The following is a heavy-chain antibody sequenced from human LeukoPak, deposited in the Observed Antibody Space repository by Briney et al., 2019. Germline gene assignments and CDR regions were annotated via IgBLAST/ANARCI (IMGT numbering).Heavy chain of an antibody. CDR1: GFTSIAYA. V-gene: IGHV3-23*01. CDR2: ISGGGVTT. Sequence: GGSLRLSCVGSGFTSIAYALTWARQAPGKGLEWVSGISGGGVTTYYADSVKGRFTISRDNSKNTLYLQMNSLRAEDTAIYYCMTAAGYNFGQYWGQGTLVTVSS. CDR3: MTAAGYNFGQY. J-gene: IGHJ4*02. D-gene: IGHD5-18*01.